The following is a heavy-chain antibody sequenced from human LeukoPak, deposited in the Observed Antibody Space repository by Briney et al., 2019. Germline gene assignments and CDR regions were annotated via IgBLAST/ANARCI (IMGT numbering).Heavy chain of an antibody. CDR2: IYPGDSDT. CDR1: GSSFTSYW. Sequence: GESLQISCQGSGSSFTSYWIGWVRRLPGKGLEWMGIIYPGDSDTRSSPSFQGQVTISADKSISTAYLQWSSLKASDTAMYYCARQRDNWFDPWGQGTLVTVSS. V-gene: IGHV5-51*01. CDR3: ARQRDNWFDP. J-gene: IGHJ5*02.